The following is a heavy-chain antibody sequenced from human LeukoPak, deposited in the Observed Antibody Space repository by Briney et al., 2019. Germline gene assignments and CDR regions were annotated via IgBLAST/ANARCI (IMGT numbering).Heavy chain of an antibody. CDR3: ARVLEAGTDAFDI. Sequence: GGSLRLSCAASGFTFSNAWMSWVRQAPGKGLEWVANIKQDGSEKYYVDSVKGRFTISRDNAKKSLYLQMNSLRVEDTAVYYCARVLEAGTDAFDIWGQGTMVTVSS. J-gene: IGHJ3*02. V-gene: IGHV3-7*01. CDR2: IKQDGSEK. CDR1: GFTFSNAW. D-gene: IGHD1-14*01.